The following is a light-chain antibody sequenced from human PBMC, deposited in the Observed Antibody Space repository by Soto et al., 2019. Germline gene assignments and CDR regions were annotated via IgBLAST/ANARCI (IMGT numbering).Light chain of an antibody. V-gene: IGLV1-47*01. CDR2: KNN. CDR1: NSNIGSSY. Sequence: QPVLTQPPSASETPGQRVTISCSGSNSNIGSSYVYWYQQLPGAAPKLLIYKNNQRPSGVPDRFSGSKSGTSASLAISGLRSEDEADYYCAAWDDSLSGVVFGGGTKLTVL. J-gene: IGLJ2*01. CDR3: AAWDDSLSGVV.